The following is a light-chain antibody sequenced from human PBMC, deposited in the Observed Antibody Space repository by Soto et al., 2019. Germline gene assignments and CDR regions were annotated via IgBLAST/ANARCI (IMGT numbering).Light chain of an antibody. Sequence: EIVLTQSPVTLSLSPGERATLSCRASQSVSSSYLAWYQQKPSQAPRLLSYGASSRATGIGDRFIGSGSGTYLTLTISSLEPDDVAVYYWQQYGRSLYTCGKGTKLEIK. V-gene: IGKV3-20*01. CDR1: QSVSSSY. J-gene: IGKJ2*01. CDR3: QQYGRSLYT. CDR2: GAS.